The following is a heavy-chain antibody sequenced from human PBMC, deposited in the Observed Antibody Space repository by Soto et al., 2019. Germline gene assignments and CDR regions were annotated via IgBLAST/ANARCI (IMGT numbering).Heavy chain of an antibody. CDR2: IIPIFGTA. CDR1: GGTFSSYA. Sequence: SVKVSCKASGGTFSSYAISWVRQAPGQGLEWMGGIIPIFGTANYAQKFQGRVTITADKSTSTAYMELSSLRSEDTAVYYCTREELPRLDAFDTWGQGTMVTVS. V-gene: IGHV1-69*06. D-gene: IGHD1-26*01. CDR3: TREELPRLDAFDT. J-gene: IGHJ3*02.